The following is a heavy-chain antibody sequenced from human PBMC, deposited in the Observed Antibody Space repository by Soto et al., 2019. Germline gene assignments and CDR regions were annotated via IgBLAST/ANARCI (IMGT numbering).Heavy chain of an antibody. CDR2: INAGNGNT. D-gene: IGHD3-22*01. J-gene: IGHJ4*02. Sequence: ASVKVSCKASGYTFTSYAMYWVRQAPGQRLEWMGWINAGNGNTKYSQKFQGRVTITRDTSASTAYMELSSVTAADTAVYYCARAHYYYDSSGYFHYWGQGSLVTVSS. CDR1: GYTFTSYA. CDR3: ARAHYYYDSSGYFHY. V-gene: IGHV1-3*01.